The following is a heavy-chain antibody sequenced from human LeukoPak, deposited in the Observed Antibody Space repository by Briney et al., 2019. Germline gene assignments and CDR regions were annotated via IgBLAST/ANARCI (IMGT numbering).Heavy chain of an antibody. CDR2: IWYDGSNK. Sequence: SGRSLRLSCAASGFTFSSYGMHWVRQAPGKGLEWVAVIWYDGSNKYYADSVKGRYTISRDNSKNTLYLQMNSLRAEDTAVYYCARASYYYGSGSPPGYWGQGTLVTVSS. D-gene: IGHD3-10*01. CDR3: ARASYYYGSGSPPGY. CDR1: GFTFSSYG. J-gene: IGHJ4*02. V-gene: IGHV3-33*01.